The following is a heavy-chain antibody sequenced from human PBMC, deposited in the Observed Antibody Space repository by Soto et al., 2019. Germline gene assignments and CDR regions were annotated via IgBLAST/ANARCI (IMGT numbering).Heavy chain of an antibody. Sequence: PMRVSCAASEFTISSYWMSWVRQAPGKGLEWVANIKQDGSEKYYVDSVKGRFTISRDNAKNSLYLQMNSLRAEDTAVYYCARDSSYYYDSSGYYYFDYWGQGTLVTVSS. CDR1: EFTISSYW. D-gene: IGHD3-22*01. CDR2: IKQDGSEK. V-gene: IGHV3-7*03. CDR3: ARDSSYYYDSSGYYYFDY. J-gene: IGHJ4*02.